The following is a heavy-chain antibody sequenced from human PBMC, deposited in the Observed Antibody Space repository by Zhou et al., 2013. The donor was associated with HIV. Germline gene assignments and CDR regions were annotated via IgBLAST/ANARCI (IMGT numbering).Heavy chain of an antibody. D-gene: IGHD2-15*01. V-gene: IGHV1-69*05. CDR2: IIPIFGPA. CDR3: ARDAVVGAANWFDP. CDR1: GGTFSSYA. J-gene: IGHJ5*02. Sequence: QVQLVQSGAEVKKPGSSVKVSCKASGGTFSSYAISWVRQAPGQGLEWMGGIIPIFGPANYAQKFQGRVSITTDESTTTAYMELSSLRSEDTALYYCARDAVVGAANWFDPWGQGTLVTVAS.